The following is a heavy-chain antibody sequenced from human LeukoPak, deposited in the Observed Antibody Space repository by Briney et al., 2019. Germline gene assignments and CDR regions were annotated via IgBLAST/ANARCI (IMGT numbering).Heavy chain of an antibody. V-gene: IGHV3-23*01. CDR3: AKDADFWSGYSYYYYYYGMDV. J-gene: IGHJ6*02. CDR2: ISGSGGST. Sequence: GGSLRLSCAASGFTFSSYAMSWVRQAPGKGLEWVSAISGSGGSTYYADSVKGRFTISRDNSKNTLYLQMNSQRAEDTAVYYCAKDADFWSGYSYYYYYYGMDVWGQGTTVTVSS. D-gene: IGHD3-3*01. CDR1: GFTFSSYA.